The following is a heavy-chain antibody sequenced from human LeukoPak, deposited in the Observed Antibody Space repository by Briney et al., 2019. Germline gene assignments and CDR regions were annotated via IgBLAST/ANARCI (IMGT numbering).Heavy chain of an antibody. CDR3: AKDELDDPAYYDSSGYYGMDV. CDR2: ISGSGGST. D-gene: IGHD3-22*01. Sequence: GGSLRLSCAASGFTFSSYAMSWVRQAPGKGLEWVSAISGSGGSTYYADSVKGRFTISRDNSKNTLYLQMNSLRAEDTAVYYCAKDELDDPAYYDSSGYYGMDVWGQGTTVTVSS. CDR1: GFTFSSYA. J-gene: IGHJ6*02. V-gene: IGHV3-23*01.